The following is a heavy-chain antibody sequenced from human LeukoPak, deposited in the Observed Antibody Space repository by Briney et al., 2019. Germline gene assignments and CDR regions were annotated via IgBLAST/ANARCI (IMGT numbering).Heavy chain of an antibody. CDR3: AMLSDCTNGVCPAYDLDY. V-gene: IGHV1-69*13. J-gene: IGHJ4*02. CDR2: IIPIFGTA. Sequence: SVKVSCKASGGTFSSYAISWVRQAPGQGLEWMGGIIPIFGTANYAQKFQGRVTITADESTSTAYMELSSLRSEDTAVYYCAMLSDCTNGVCPAYDLDYWGQGTLVTVSS. CDR1: GGTFSSYA. D-gene: IGHD2-8*01.